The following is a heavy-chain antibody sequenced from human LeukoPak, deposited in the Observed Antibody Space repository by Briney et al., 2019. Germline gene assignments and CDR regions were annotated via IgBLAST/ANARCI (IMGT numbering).Heavy chain of an antibody. V-gene: IGHV4-59*01. D-gene: IGHD3-10*01. CDR3: VRDRELNY. J-gene: IGHJ4*02. Sequence: SETLSLTCTVSGGSFSIYYWSWIRQPPGKGLEWIGYIYNSGSTNYNPSLKSRVTISVDTSKNQFSLNLSSVTAADTAVYYCVRDRELNYWGQGTLVTVSS. CDR1: GGSFSIYY. CDR2: IYNSGST.